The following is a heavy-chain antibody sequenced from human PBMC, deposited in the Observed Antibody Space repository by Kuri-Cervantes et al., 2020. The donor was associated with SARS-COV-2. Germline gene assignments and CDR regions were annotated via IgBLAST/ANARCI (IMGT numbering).Heavy chain of an antibody. CDR3: ARTDPRLPHLIY. CDR1: GFTFSSYS. V-gene: IGHV3-21*01. CDR2: ISSSGSYI. Sequence: GGSLRLSCAASGFTFSSYSMNWVRQAPGKGLEWVSSISSSGSYIYYADSVKGRFTISRDNAKNSLYLQMNSLRAEDTAVYYCARTDPRLPHLIYWGQGTLVTVSS. D-gene: IGHD1-14*01. J-gene: IGHJ4*02.